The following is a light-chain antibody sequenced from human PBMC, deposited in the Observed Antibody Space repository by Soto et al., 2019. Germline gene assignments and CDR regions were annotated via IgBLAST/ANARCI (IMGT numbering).Light chain of an antibody. CDR2: ESS. CDR3: QKYEIFPIT. V-gene: IGKV1-13*02. Sequence: AIQFTQSPSSLSASLGDRVTITCRASQGISTLLAWYQQKPGKAPKVLIYESSLLQSGVPSRLSGSGSGTDFNLTISRLQPEDIATYYCQKYEIFPITCGQGTRLDIK. J-gene: IGKJ5*01. CDR1: QGISTL.